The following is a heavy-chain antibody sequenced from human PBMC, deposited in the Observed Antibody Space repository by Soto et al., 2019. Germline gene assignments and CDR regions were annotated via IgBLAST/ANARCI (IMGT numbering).Heavy chain of an antibody. J-gene: IGHJ4*02. CDR1: GGSISSGGYY. CDR2: IYYSGST. D-gene: IGHD3-3*01. CDR3: AREGFWSGDVDY. Sequence: SETLSLTCTVSGGSISSGGYYWSWIRQHPGKGLEWIGYIYYSGSTYYNPSLKSRVTISVDTSKNQFSLKLSSVTAADTAVYYCAREGFWSGDVDYWGQGTLVTVSS. V-gene: IGHV4-31*03.